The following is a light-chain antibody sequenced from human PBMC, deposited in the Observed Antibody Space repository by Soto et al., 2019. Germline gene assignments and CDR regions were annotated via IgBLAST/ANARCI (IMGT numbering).Light chain of an antibody. Sequence: QSALTQPASVSGSPGQSITISCTGTSSDVGSYNYVSWYQQHPGKAPKLMIYEVSKRPSGVSNRFSGSKSGNTASLTISGLQAEDEADYYCSSYTSSSTRVFGGGTQLTVL. J-gene: IGLJ3*02. V-gene: IGLV2-14*01. CDR1: SSDVGSYNY. CDR3: SSYTSSSTRV. CDR2: EVS.